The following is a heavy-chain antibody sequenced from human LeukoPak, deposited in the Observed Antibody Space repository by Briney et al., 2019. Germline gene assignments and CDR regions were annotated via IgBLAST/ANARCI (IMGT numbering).Heavy chain of an antibody. D-gene: IGHD3-22*01. J-gene: IGHJ5*02. CDR1: GFTFSSYA. V-gene: IGHV3-66*01. CDR2: IYSGGST. Sequence: GGSLRLSCAASGFTFSSYAMSWVRQAPGKGLEWVSVIYSGGSTYYADSVKGRFTIFRDTSKNTLYLQMNSLRAEDTAVYYCARDDYYGSSDYRWFDPWGQGTLVTVSS. CDR3: ARDDYYGSSDYRWFDP.